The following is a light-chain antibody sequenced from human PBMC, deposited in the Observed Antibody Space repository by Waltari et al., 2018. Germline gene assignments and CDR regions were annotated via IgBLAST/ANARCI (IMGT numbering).Light chain of an antibody. CDR1: QSVLYSSNNKKY. CDR3: QQYSSAPA. J-gene: IGKJ1*01. Sequence: DIVMTQSPDSLAVSLGERATINCKSSQSVLYSSNNKKYLAWYQQKAGQPPKLLISWASTRESGVPVRFSGSGSGTDFTLTISSLQAEDVAVYYCQQYSSAPAFGQGTKVEIK. CDR2: WAS. V-gene: IGKV4-1*01.